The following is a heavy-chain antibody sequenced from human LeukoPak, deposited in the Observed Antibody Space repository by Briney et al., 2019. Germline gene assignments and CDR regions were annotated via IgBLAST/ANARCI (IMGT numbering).Heavy chain of an antibody. CDR3: AKDLVSYTMVRGVTPGTPGY. V-gene: IGHV3-30*18. CDR1: GFTFSSYG. CDR2: ISYDGSNK. D-gene: IGHD3-10*01. Sequence: GRSLRLSCAASGFTFSSYGMHWVRQAPGKGLEWVAVISYDGSNKHYADYVKGRFTISRDNSKNTLYLQMNSLRAEDTAVYYCAKDLVSYTMVRGVTPGTPGYWGQGTLVTVAS. J-gene: IGHJ4*02.